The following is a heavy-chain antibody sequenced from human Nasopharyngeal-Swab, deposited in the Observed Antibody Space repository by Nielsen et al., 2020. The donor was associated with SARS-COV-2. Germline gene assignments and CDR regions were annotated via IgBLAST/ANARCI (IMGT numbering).Heavy chain of an antibody. CDR3: ARHGLKGNWFDP. J-gene: IGHJ5*02. CDR2: IYPGDSDT. Sequence: VRQMPGKGLEWMGIIYPGDSDTRYSPSFQGQVTISADKSISTACLQWSSLKASDTAMYYCARHGLKGNWFDPWGQGTLVTVSS. V-gene: IGHV5-51*01. D-gene: IGHD3-22*01.